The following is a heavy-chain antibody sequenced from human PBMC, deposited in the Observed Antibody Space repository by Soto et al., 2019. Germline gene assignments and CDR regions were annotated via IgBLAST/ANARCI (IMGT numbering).Heavy chain of an antibody. D-gene: IGHD3-3*01. V-gene: IGHV3-23*01. J-gene: IGHJ4*02. Sequence: GGSLRLSCAASGFTIGSYGMGWVRQAPGKGLEWVSTITGGNTYYAASVKGRFTISRDNYKNTLYLQMGSLRAEDTALHYCVKDKERGGYDSDFDSWGQGTLVTVSS. CDR3: VKDKERGGYDSDFDS. CDR1: GFTIGSYG. CDR2: ITGGNT.